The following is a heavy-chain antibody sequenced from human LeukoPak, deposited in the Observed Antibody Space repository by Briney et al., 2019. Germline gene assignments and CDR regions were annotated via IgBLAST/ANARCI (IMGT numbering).Heavy chain of an antibody. V-gene: IGHV5-51*01. Sequence: GESLKISCKAYGYSFTTYWIGWVRQIPGKGLEWMGIIYPGDSDTRYSPSFQGQVTISADKSISTAYLQWSSLEASDTAMYYCARRGFRGVMEAVFDYWGQGTLVTVSS. J-gene: IGHJ4*02. D-gene: IGHD3-10*01. CDR2: IYPGDSDT. CDR3: ARRGFRGVMEAVFDY. CDR1: GYSFTTYW.